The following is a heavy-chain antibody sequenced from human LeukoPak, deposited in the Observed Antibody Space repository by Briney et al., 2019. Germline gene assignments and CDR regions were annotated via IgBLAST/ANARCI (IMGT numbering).Heavy chain of an antibody. Sequence: GGSLRLSCVASGFNLGSNWMHWVRQAPGKGLVWVSRIKSDGSSISYADSVKGRFTFSRDNAKNTLYLQMNSLRAEDTAVYYCARRLGYCSSTSCPYYYYGMDVWGQGTTVTVSS. J-gene: IGHJ6*02. D-gene: IGHD2-2*01. CDR1: GFNLGSNW. CDR2: IKSDGSSI. V-gene: IGHV3-74*01. CDR3: ARRLGYCSSTSCPYYYYGMDV.